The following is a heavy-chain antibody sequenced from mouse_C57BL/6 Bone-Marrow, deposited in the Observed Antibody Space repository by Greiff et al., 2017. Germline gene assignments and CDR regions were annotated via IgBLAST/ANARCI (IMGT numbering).Heavy chain of an antibody. CDR1: GFSLTSYG. Sequence: VQLQQSGPGLVQPSQSLSITCTVSGFSLTSYGVHWVRQSPGKGLEWLGVIWSGGSTDYNAAFISRLSISKDNSKSQVFFKMNSLQADDTAIYYCARKGGITTVVATPAYWGQGTLVTVSA. D-gene: IGHD1-1*01. CDR3: ARKGGITTVVATPAY. J-gene: IGHJ3*01. CDR2: IWSGGST. V-gene: IGHV2-2*01.